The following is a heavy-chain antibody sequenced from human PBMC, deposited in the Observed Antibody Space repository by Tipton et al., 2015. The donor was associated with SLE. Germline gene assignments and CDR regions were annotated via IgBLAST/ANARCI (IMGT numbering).Heavy chain of an antibody. CDR3: ARDNPRGDAFDI. D-gene: IGHD1-14*01. CDR2: INHSGST. J-gene: IGHJ3*02. CDR1: GYSISSGYY. Sequence: TLSLTCTVSGYSISSGYYWGWIRQPPGKGLEWIGSINHSGSTNYNPSLKSRVTISVDTSKNQFSLKLSSVTAADTAVYYCARDNPRGDAFDIWGQGTMVTVSS. V-gene: IGHV4-38-2*02.